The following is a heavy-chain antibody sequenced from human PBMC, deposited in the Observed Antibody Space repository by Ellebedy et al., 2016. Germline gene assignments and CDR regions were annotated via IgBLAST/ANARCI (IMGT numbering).Heavy chain of an antibody. CDR2: ISGDGDTT. V-gene: IGHV3-23*01. J-gene: IGHJ4*02. CDR1: GFTFRNFF. Sequence: GGSLRLXCVASGFTFRNFFMSWVRQAPGGGLEWISTISGDGDTTFSADSVKGRFTISRDNSRNTLYLQMDSLRVADTAVYYCYYGHYSASWGQGTLVTVSS. D-gene: IGHD4-17*01. CDR3: YYGHYSAS.